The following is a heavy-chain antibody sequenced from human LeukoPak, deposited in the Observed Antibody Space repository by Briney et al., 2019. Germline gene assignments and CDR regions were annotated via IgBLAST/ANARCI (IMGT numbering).Heavy chain of an antibody. CDR2: INQDGTEK. CDR1: GFTFSSFW. V-gene: IGHV3-7*01. Sequence: GGSLRLSCAASGFTFSSFWMSWVRLAPGKGLEWVASINQDGTEKYYVDSVNGRFTISRDNAKNSLYLQMNSLRAEDTAVYYCARLRHPNCSGGSCLIYNWFDPWGQGTLVTVSS. J-gene: IGHJ5*02. CDR3: ARLRHPNCSGGSCLIYNWFDP. D-gene: IGHD2-15*01.